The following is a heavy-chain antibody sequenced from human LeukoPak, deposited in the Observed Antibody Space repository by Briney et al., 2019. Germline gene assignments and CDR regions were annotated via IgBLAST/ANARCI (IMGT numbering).Heavy chain of an antibody. V-gene: IGHV3-30*04. Sequence: GGSLRLSCAASGFTFSSYAMHWVRQAPGKGLEWVAVISYDGSNKYYADSVKGRFTISRDNSKNTLYLQMNSLRAEDTAVYYRARDLESAFDIWGQGTMVTVSS. CDR1: GFTFSSYA. J-gene: IGHJ3*02. CDR3: ARDLESAFDI. CDR2: ISYDGSNK. D-gene: IGHD1-1*01.